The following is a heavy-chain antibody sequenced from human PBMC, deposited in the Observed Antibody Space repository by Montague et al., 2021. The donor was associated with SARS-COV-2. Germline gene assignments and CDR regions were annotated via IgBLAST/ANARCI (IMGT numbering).Heavy chain of an antibody. CDR2: IYYSGST. CDR3: ARLLLELPGDY. Sequence: SEILSLTSTVSGGSISGSNYYWAWIRQPPGKGLEWIGSIYYSGSTYDNPSLKSRVSISVDTSKNQFSLKLNSVTAADTAVYYCARLLLELPGDYWGQGTLVTVSS. V-gene: IGHV4-39*01. D-gene: IGHD1-7*01. J-gene: IGHJ4*02. CDR1: GGSISGSNYY.